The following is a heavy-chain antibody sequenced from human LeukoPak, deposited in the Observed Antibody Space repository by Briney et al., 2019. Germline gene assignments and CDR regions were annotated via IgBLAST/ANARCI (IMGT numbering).Heavy chain of an antibody. Sequence: GGSLRLSCAASGFTFSSYSMNWVRQAPGKGLEWVSSISSSSSYIYYADSVKGRITISRDNAKNSLYLQMNSLRAEDTAVYYCARGERFLEWLGVNWGQGTLVTVSS. D-gene: IGHD3-3*01. V-gene: IGHV3-21*01. J-gene: IGHJ4*02. CDR3: ARGERFLEWLGVN. CDR2: ISSSSSYI. CDR1: GFTFSSYS.